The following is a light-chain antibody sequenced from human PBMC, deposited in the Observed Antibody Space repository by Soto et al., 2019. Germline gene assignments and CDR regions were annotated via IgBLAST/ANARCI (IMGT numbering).Light chain of an antibody. J-gene: IGKJ1*01. CDR2: RAS. V-gene: IGKV1-5*03. Sequence: DIQMTQSPSTLSASVGDRVTLTCRASQSISNWLAWYQQKPGKAPKLLIYRASTLESGVPSRFSGSGSGTEFTLTISSLQPEDFATYYCQQYNSYSQTFGQGTKVDIK. CDR3: QQYNSYSQT. CDR1: QSISNW.